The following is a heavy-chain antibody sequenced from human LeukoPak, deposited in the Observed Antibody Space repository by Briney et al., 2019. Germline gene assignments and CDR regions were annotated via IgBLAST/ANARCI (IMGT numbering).Heavy chain of an antibody. J-gene: IGHJ4*02. D-gene: IGHD1-1*01. CDR1: GFTFSSYG. CDR2: IRYDETNK. Sequence: GGSLRLSCAASGFTFSSYGMHWVRQAPGKGLEWVAFIRYDETNKYYADSVKGRFTISRDNSKNTLYLQMNSLRTEDTAVYYCAKVGDNWDFDYWGQGTLVTVSS. V-gene: IGHV3-30*02. CDR3: AKVGDNWDFDY.